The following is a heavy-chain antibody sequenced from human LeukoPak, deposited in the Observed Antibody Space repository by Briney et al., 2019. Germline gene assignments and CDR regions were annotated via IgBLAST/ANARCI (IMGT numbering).Heavy chain of an antibody. CDR3: ARGSMGYSNY. D-gene: IGHD4-11*01. J-gene: IGHJ4*02. V-gene: IGHV4-31*03. CDR1: GGSISSGGYY. CDR2: IYYSGST. Sequence: TSETLSLTCTVSGGSISSGGYYWSWIRQHPGKGLEWIGYIYYSGSTYYNPSLKSRVTISVDTSKNQFSLKLSSVTAADTAVYYCARGSMGYSNYWGQGTLVTVSS.